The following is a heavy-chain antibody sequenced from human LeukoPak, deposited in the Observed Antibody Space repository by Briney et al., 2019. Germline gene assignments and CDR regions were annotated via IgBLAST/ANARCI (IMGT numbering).Heavy chain of an antibody. CDR1: GFTFSSYA. CDR2: ISGSGGST. CDR3: AKDTDGSSRPDNWYFDL. J-gene: IGHJ2*01. Sequence: GGSLRLSCAASGFTFSSYAMSWVRQAPGKGLEWVSAISGSGGSTYYADSVKGRFTISRDNSKNTLYLQMNSLRAEDTAVYYCAKDTDGSSRPDNWYFDLWGRGTLVTVSS. V-gene: IGHV3-23*01. D-gene: IGHD6-13*01.